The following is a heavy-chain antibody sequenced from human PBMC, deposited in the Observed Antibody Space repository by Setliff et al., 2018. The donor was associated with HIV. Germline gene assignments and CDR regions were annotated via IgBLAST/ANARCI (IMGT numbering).Heavy chain of an antibody. V-gene: IGHV4-4*08. D-gene: IGHD2-2*01. Sequence: SETLSLTCSASSGSMTGHYWTWVRQPPGKGLEWIGYLHSLGSSRVSDTPNYSPSLKSRITISLDTSKRQFSLTMTSVTAADTAVYYCARGLSSQTYWGTRPLGLDYWGQGSLGTAPQ. CDR3: ARGLSSQTYWGTRPLGLDY. J-gene: IGHJ4*01. CDR2: LHSLGSSRVSDTP. CDR1: SGSMTGHY.